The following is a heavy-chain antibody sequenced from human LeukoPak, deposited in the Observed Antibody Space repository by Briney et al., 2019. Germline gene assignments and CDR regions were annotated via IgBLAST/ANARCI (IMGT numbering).Heavy chain of an antibody. V-gene: IGHV3-74*01. CDR3: VADRGNWSGGDF. J-gene: IGHJ4*02. Sequence: GGSLRLSCAGSTFSFGGYWIHWVRQLPGKGLAWVSRIDSAGGRIQWADSVKGRFTISRDNAKNTVYLQMNSLRPEDSAVYYCVADRGNWSGGDFWGRGTLVIVSS. CDR2: IDSAGGRI. CDR1: TFSFGGYW. D-gene: IGHD3-10*01.